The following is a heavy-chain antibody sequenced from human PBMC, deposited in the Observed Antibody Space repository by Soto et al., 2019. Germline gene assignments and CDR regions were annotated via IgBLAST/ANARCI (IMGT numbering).Heavy chain of an antibody. CDR1: GGSISSYY. J-gene: IGHJ3*02. D-gene: IGHD2-2*01. CDR3: ASSGPIMGQLLVGLAFDI. CDR2: IYYSGST. Sequence: PSETLSLTCTVSGGSISSYYWSWIRQPPGKGLEWIGYIYYSGSTNYNPSLKSRVTISVDTSKNQFSLKLSSVTAADTAVYYCASSGPIMGQLLVGLAFDIWGQGTMVTVSS. V-gene: IGHV4-59*01.